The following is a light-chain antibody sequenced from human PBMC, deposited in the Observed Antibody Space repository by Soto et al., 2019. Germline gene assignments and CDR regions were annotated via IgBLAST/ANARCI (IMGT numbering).Light chain of an antibody. CDR1: QSVSSY. V-gene: IGKV3-11*01. CDR3: QQRSNWPRT. Sequence: EIVLTQSPATLSLSPGERATLSCRASQSVSSYLAWYQQKPGQAPRLLIYDASNRATGIPARFGGSGSGTDFTLTISSLKSDDFAVYYCQQRSNWPRTFGQGTKVDIK. CDR2: DAS. J-gene: IGKJ1*01.